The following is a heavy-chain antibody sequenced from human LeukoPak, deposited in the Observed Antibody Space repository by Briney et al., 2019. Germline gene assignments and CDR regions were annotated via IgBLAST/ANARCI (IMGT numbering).Heavy chain of an antibody. V-gene: IGHV1-18*01. CDR1: GYTFTSYG. Sequence: GASVKVSCKASGYTFTSYGISWGRQARGQGLEWMGLISAYNGNTNYAQKLQGRVTMTTDTSTSTAYMELRSLRSDDTAVYYCARELTADQPYGDYPIYYYYGMDVWGQGTTVTVSS. CDR3: ARELTADQPYGDYPIYYYYGMDV. D-gene: IGHD4-17*01. CDR2: ISAYNGNT. J-gene: IGHJ6*02.